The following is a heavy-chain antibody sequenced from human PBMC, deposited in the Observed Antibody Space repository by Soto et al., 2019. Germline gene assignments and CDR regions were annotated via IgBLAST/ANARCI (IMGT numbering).Heavy chain of an antibody. V-gene: IGHV3-23*01. D-gene: IGHD5-12*01. CDR2: ISARGGSS. CDR1: GFSFSSYA. CDR3: AKGSIEYSASVDN. J-gene: IGHJ4*02. Sequence: EVQLLESGGGLVQPGGSLRLSCAAAGFSFSSYAMVWVRQAPGKGLERVSVISARGGSSYFGDSVKGRFTISRDNSKNVLSLEMNSLRAEDTAIYFCAKGSIEYSASVDNWGQGTLVLVSS.